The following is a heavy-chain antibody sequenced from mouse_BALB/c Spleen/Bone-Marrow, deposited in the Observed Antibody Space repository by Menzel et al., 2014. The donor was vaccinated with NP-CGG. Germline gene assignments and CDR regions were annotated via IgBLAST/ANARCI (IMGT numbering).Heavy chain of an antibody. CDR1: GYTFTIYW. Sequence: QVQLQQSGAELVKPGASVKLSCKASGYTFTIYWMHWVKQRPGQGLEWIGEIDPSDSDANYNQKFKGKATLTVDKSSTTAYMQLSSLTSEDSAVYYCARRNYYGSHYWYFDVWGAGTTATVSS. V-gene: IGHV1-69*02. CDR3: ARRNYYGSHYWYFDV. J-gene: IGHJ1*01. CDR2: IDPSDSDA. D-gene: IGHD1-1*01.